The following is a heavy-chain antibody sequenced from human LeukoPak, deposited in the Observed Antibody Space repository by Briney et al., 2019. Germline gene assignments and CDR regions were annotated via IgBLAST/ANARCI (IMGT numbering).Heavy chain of an antibody. D-gene: IGHD4-23*01. V-gene: IGHV1-24*01. CDR1: GYTLTELS. Sequence: ASVKVSCKVSGYTLTELSMHWVRQAPGKGLEWMGGFDPEDGETIYAQKFQGRVTMTEDTSTDTAYMELSSLRSEDTAVYYCARDQGYGGNSGSDYWGQGTLVTVSS. J-gene: IGHJ4*02. CDR2: FDPEDGET. CDR3: ARDQGYGGNSGSDY.